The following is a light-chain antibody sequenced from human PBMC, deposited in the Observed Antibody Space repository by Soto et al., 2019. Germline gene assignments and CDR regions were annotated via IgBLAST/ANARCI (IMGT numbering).Light chain of an antibody. CDR3: AAWDDSLNGYV. J-gene: IGLJ1*01. V-gene: IGLV1-44*01. Sequence: QYVLTQPPSASGSPGQRVTISCSGSSSNIGSNTVNWYQQLPGTAPKLLIYSNNQRPSGVPDRFPGSKSGTSASLAISGLQSEDEADYYCAAWDDSLNGYVFGTGTKVTVL. CDR2: SNN. CDR1: SSNIGSNT.